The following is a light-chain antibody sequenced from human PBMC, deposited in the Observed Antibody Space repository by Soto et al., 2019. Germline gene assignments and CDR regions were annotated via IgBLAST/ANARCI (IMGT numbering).Light chain of an antibody. J-gene: IGLJ2*01. CDR1: KLGDKY. V-gene: IGLV3-1*01. CDR2: QDS. Sequence: SYELTQPPSVSVSPGQTASITCSGDKLGDKYACWYQQKPGQSPVLVIYQDSKRPSGIPERFSGSNSGNTATPTISGTQAMDEADFSCQAWDSTTAVFGGGPKLT. CDR3: QAWDSTTAV.